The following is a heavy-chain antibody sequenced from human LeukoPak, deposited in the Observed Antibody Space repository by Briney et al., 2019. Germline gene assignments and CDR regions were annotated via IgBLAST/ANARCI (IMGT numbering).Heavy chain of an antibody. CDR2: IRYDGSNK. V-gene: IGHV3-30*02. J-gene: IGHJ4*02. D-gene: IGHD2/OR15-2a*01. CDR3: ARGASIDY. Sequence: PGGSLRLSCAASGFTFSSYGMHWVRQAPGKGLEWVAFIRYDGSNKYYADSVKGRFTIPRDNAKNSLYLQMNSLRAEDTAVYYCARGASIDYWGQGTLVTVSS. CDR1: GFTFSSYG.